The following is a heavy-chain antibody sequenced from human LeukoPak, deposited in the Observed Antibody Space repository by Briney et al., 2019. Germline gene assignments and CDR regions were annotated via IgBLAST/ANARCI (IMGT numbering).Heavy chain of an antibody. CDR2: FDPEDGET. CDR3: ATPDYYDSSGSSHYFDY. Sequence: RRASVKVSCKVSGYTLTELSMHWVRQAPGKGLEWMGGFDPEDGETIYAQKFQGRVTMTEDTSTDTAYMELSSLRSEDTAVYYCATPDYYDSSGSSHYFDYWGQGTQVTVSS. CDR1: GYTLTELS. J-gene: IGHJ4*02. D-gene: IGHD3-22*01. V-gene: IGHV1-24*01.